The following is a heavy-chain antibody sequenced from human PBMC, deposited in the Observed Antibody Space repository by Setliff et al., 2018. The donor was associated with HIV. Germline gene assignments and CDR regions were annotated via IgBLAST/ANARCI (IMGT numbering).Heavy chain of an antibody. V-gene: IGHV4-31*03. J-gene: IGHJ5*01. Sequence: SETLSLTCTVSGGSVSSGAYFWSWIRQHPGKGLEWMGYMSKRGTYIINPSLESRMTMSVDTSKNQLYLRLKSVTAADTAVYFCARDAVEASIPGGWFDSWGLGTLVTVSS. D-gene: IGHD2-21*01. CDR1: GGSVSSGAYF. CDR2: MSKRGTY. CDR3: ARDAVEASIPGGWFDS.